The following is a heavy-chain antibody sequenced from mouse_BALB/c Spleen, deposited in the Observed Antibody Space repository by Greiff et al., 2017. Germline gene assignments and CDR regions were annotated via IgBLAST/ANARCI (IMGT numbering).Heavy chain of an antibody. Sequence: EVNVVESGPSLVKPSQTLSLTCSVTGDSITSGYWNWIRKFPGNKLEYMGYISYSGSTYYNPSLKSRISITRDTSKNQYYLQLNSVTTEDTATYYCARYDYDEGYAMDYWGQGTSVTVSS. CDR2: ISYSGST. CDR1: GDSITSGY. CDR3: ARYDYDEGYAMDY. D-gene: IGHD2-4*01. J-gene: IGHJ4*01. V-gene: IGHV3-8*02.